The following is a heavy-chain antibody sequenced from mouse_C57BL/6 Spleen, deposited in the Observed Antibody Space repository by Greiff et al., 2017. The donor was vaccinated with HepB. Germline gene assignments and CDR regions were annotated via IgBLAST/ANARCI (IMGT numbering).Heavy chain of an antibody. CDR1: GYTFTSYW. CDR3: ARPYGSSYGYFDV. J-gene: IGHJ1*03. Sequence: VQLQHPGAELVKPGASVKLSCKASGYTFTSYWLHWVKQRPGRGLVWIGRIDPNSGGTKYNEKFKSKATLTVDKPSSTAYMQLSSLTSEDSAVYYCARPYGSSYGYFDVWGTGTTVTVSS. V-gene: IGHV1-72*01. D-gene: IGHD1-1*01. CDR2: IDPNSGGT.